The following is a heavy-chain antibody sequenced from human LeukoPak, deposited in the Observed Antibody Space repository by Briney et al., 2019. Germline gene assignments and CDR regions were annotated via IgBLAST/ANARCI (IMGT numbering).Heavy chain of an antibody. CDR1: GGSISSYY. CDR2: IYYSGST. J-gene: IGHJ4*02. D-gene: IGHD3-22*01. CDR3: ARHYYDSSGYYWFDY. V-gene: IGHV4-39*01. Sequence: SSETLSLTCTVSGGSISSYYWGWIRQPPGKGLEWIGSIYYSGSTYYNPSLKSRVTISVDTSKNQFSLKLSSVTAADTAVYYCARHYYDSSGYYWFDYWGQGTLVTVSS.